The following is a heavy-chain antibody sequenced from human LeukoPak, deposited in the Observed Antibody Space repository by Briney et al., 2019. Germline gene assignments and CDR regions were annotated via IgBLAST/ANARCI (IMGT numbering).Heavy chain of an antibody. V-gene: IGHV4-61*02. J-gene: IGHJ5*02. CDR3: ARDLHLPPYNWFDP. Sequence: PSQTLSLTCTVSGGSISSGDYYWSWIRQPAGKGLECIGRIYTRGNTNYNPSLKSRVIVSIDTSKNQFSLKLSSVTAADTAVYYCARDLHLPPYNWFDPWGQGTLVTVSS. CDR1: GGSISSGDYY. CDR2: IYTRGNT.